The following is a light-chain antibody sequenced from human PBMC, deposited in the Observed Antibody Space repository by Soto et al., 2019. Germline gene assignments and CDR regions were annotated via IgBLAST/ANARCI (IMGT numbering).Light chain of an antibody. CDR2: SAS. V-gene: IGKV1-39*01. J-gene: IGKJ1*01. Sequence: DVQMTQSPSSLSASVGDIGTIAFLASQTVSKFVNWYQQKPGKVPDLLIYSASTLYSGVPSRFSGSGSGTEFTLTISNLQPEDFATYYCQQTYSLPRTFAQGTKVDIK. CDR3: QQTYSLPRT. CDR1: QTVSKF.